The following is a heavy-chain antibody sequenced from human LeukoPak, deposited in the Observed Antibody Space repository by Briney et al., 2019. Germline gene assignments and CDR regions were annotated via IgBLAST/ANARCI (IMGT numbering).Heavy chain of an antibody. V-gene: IGHV1-69*06. Sequence: SVKVSCKASGCTFSSYAISWVRQAPGQGLEWMGGIIPIFGTANYAQKFQGRVTITADKSTSTAYMELSSLRSEDTAVYYCASSAMTTVTTFDYWGQGTLVTVSS. D-gene: IGHD4-17*01. J-gene: IGHJ4*02. CDR1: GCTFSSYA. CDR2: IIPIFGTA. CDR3: ASSAMTTVTTFDY.